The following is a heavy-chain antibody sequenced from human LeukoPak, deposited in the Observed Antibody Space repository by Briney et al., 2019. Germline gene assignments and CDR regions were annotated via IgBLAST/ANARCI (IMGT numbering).Heavy chain of an antibody. CDR1: GFTFSSYG. CDR2: ISYDGSNK. CDR3: AKDGGIAVTGNFDY. Sequence: PGRSLRLSCAASGFTFSSYGIHWVRQAPGKGLEWVAVISYDGSNKYYADSVKGRFTISRDNSKNTLYLQMNSLRAEDTAVYYCAKDGGIAVTGNFDYWGQGTLVTVSS. J-gene: IGHJ4*02. D-gene: IGHD6-19*01. V-gene: IGHV3-30*18.